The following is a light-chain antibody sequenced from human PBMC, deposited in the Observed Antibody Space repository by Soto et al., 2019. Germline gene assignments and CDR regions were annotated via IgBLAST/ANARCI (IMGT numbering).Light chain of an antibody. CDR2: QVS. CDR1: QSLVYINGNTY. Sequence: DVVLTQSPISLPVSLGQPASISCRSSQSLVYINGNTYLTWFHQRPGQSPRRLIYQVSKRDSGVPDRFSGSGSGTDFTLNISRVEAEDVGVYYCMQGTHWYTFGQGTKLEIK. J-gene: IGKJ2*01. CDR3: MQGTHWYT. V-gene: IGKV2-30*01.